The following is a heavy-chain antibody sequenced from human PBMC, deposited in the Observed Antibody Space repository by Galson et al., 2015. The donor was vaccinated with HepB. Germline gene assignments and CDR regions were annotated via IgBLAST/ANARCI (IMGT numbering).Heavy chain of an antibody. Sequence: QSGAEVKKPGESLKISCKGSGYSFTSCWIGWVRQMPGKGLEWMGIIYPGDSDTRYSPSFQGQVTISADKSISTAYLQWSSLKASDTAMYYCARGGTYDSSGYYYSHFDYWGQGTLVTVSS. J-gene: IGHJ4*02. V-gene: IGHV5-51*01. CDR1: GYSFTSCW. D-gene: IGHD3-22*01. CDR3: ARGGTYDSSGYYYSHFDY. CDR2: IYPGDSDT.